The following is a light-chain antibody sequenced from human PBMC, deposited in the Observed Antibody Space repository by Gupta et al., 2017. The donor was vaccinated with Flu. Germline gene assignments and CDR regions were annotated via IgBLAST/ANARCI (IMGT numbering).Light chain of an antibody. CDR3: QQYNNWPPWT. Sequence: EVVMTPSPATLSVSPGARATLSCRASQSVSSNLTWYQPKPGQAPRLLIYAASTRATGIPARFSGSGSGTEFTLTISSLQSEDFAVYYCQQYNNWPPWTFGQGTKVEIK. V-gene: IGKV3-15*01. CDR1: QSVSSN. CDR2: AAS. J-gene: IGKJ1*01.